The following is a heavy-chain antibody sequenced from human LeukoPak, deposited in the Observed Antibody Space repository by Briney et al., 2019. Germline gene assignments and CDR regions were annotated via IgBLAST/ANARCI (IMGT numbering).Heavy chain of an antibody. D-gene: IGHD3-10*02. CDR1: GYTFTSYY. J-gene: IGHJ3*01. V-gene: IGHV1-46*01. Sequence: ASVKVSCKASGYTFTSYYMHWVRQAPGQGLEWVGIINPSGGRTSYAQKFQGRLTMTSDTSTSTAYMELSSLRSDDTAVYYCARVVVRESYDAFDLWGQGTMVTVSS. CDR3: ARVVVRESYDAFDL. CDR2: INPSGGRT.